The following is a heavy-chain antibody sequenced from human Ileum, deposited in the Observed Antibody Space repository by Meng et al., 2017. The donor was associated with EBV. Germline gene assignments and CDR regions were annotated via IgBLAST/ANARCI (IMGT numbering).Heavy chain of an antibody. CDR1: GYSFTNFY. V-gene: IGHV1-46*01. Sequence: QVQLVQSGAEVQKPGTSVKVSCKASGYSFTNFYMHWLRQAPGQGLERMGIINPSGSANYAQKFQGRVTMTSDTSTSTVYMELSSLRSEDTAVYYCARDAPRDVVIASNYFDYWGQGTLVTVSS. D-gene: IGHD2-21*01. J-gene: IGHJ4*02. CDR2: INPSGSA. CDR3: ARDAPRDVVIASNYFDY.